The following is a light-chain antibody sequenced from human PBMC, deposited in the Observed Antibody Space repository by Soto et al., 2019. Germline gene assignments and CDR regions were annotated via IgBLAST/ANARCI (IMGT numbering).Light chain of an antibody. CDR2: GAS. CDR3: QKYNSAPPT. CDR1: QGISNH. J-gene: IGKJ1*01. V-gene: IGKV1-27*01. Sequence: DVQMTQSPSSLSASVGDRVTITCRASQGISNHLAWYQQKPGKIPSLLMYGASTCQSGVPSRFSGSGSGTDFTLTTSSLQPEDVATYYCQKYNSAPPTFGQGTKVDI.